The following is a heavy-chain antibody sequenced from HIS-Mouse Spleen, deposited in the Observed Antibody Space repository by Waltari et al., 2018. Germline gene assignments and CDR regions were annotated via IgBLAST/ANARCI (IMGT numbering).Heavy chain of an antibody. CDR3: AREIPYSSSWYDWYFDL. V-gene: IGHV4-39*07. Sequence: QLQLQESGPGLVKPSETLSLTCTVSGGSISSSSYYWGWIRQPPGKGLEWIGSIYYSGHPYYNPSLKSRVTISVDTSKNQFSLKLSSVTAADTAVYYCAREIPYSSSWYDWYFDLWGRGTLVTVSS. J-gene: IGHJ2*01. CDR2: IYYSGHP. CDR1: GGSISSSSYY. D-gene: IGHD6-13*01.